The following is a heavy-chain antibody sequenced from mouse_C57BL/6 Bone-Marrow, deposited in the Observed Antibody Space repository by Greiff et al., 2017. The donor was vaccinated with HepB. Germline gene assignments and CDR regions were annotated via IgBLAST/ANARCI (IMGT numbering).Heavy chain of an antibody. J-gene: IGHJ2*01. CDR2: IYPGDGDT. Sequence: VQLQESGPELVKPGASVKISCKASGYAFSSSWMNWVKKRPGKGLEWIGRIYPGDGDTNYNGKFKGKATLTADKSSSTAYMQLSSLTSEDSAVYFCARLDSGYDFDYWGQGTTLTVSS. D-gene: IGHD3-2*02. CDR1: GYAFSSSW. CDR3: ARLDSGYDFDY. V-gene: IGHV1-82*01.